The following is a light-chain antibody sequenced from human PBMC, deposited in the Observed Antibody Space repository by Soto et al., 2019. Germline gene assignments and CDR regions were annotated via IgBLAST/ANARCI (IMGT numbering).Light chain of an antibody. V-gene: IGLV2-23*01. Sequence: QSVLTQPASVSGSPGQSITISCSGTSGDVGTYNLVSWYQHHPGKAPKLMIYEGSKRPSGVSNRFSGSTSGNTASLTISGLQAEDEADYYCCSYAGSTTYVFGTGTKGTVL. CDR2: EGS. CDR1: SGDVGTYNL. J-gene: IGLJ1*01. CDR3: CSYAGSTTYV.